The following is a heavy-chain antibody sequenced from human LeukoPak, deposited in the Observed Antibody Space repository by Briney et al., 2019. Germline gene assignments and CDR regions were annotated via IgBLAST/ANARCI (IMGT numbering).Heavy chain of an antibody. Sequence: SVKVSCKASGGTFSSYAISWVRQAPGQGLEWMGGIIPIFGTANYAQKFQGRVTITADESTSTAYMELSSLGTEDTAAYYCAKGSYYDSSGSFYFDYWGQGTLVTVSS. D-gene: IGHD3-22*01. J-gene: IGHJ4*02. V-gene: IGHV1-69*13. CDR1: GGTFSSYA. CDR2: IIPIFGTA. CDR3: AKGSYYDSSGSFYFDY.